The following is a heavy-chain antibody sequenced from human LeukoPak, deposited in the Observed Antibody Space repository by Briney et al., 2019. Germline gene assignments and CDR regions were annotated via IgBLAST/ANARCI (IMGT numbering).Heavy chain of an antibody. Sequence: PSETLSLTCAVYGRSFSGYYWSWIRQPPGKGLEWIGEINHSGSTNYNPSLKSRVTISVDTSKNQFSLKLSSVTAADTAVYYCARNSDSSGYYPAYWGQGTLVTVSS. CDR3: ARNSDSSGYYPAY. J-gene: IGHJ4*02. D-gene: IGHD3-22*01. CDR2: INHSGST. V-gene: IGHV4-34*01. CDR1: GRSFSGYY.